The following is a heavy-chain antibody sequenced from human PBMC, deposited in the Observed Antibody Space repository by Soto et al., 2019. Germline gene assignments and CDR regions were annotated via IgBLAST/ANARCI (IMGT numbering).Heavy chain of an antibody. Sequence: GGSLRLSCAASGFTFSSYAMHWVRQAPGKGLEWVAVISYDGSNKYYADSVKGRFTISRDNSKNTLYLQMNSLRAEDTAVYYCARGGXGYSYARASYYYYGMDVWGQGTTVTVSS. CDR2: ISYDGSNK. V-gene: IGHV3-30-3*01. CDR1: GFTFSSYA. J-gene: IGHJ6*02. CDR3: ARGGXGYSYARASYYYYGMDV. D-gene: IGHD5-18*01.